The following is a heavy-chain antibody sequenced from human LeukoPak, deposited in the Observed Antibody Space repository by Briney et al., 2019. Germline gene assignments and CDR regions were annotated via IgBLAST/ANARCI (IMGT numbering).Heavy chain of an antibody. CDR3: ARDMYPGYCSGGSCYSPHY. CDR1: GFTVSSNY. D-gene: IGHD2-15*01. Sequence: GGSLRLSCAASGFTVSSNYIWVRQAPGKGLEWVAVISYDGSNKYYADSVKGRFTISRDNSKNTLYLQMNSLRAEDTAVYYCARDMYPGYCSGGSCYSPHYWGQGTLVTVSS. J-gene: IGHJ4*02. CDR2: ISYDGSNK. V-gene: IGHV3-30*03.